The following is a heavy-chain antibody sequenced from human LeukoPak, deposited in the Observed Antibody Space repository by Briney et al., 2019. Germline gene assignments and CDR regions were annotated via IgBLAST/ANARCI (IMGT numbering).Heavy chain of an antibody. CDR2: IYTSGST. D-gene: IGHD3-10*01. CDR3: ARDYGSGSYPMWFDP. V-gene: IGHV4-4*07. CDR1: GGSFSGYY. Sequence: SETLSLTCAVYGGSFSGYYWSWIRQPAGKGLEWIGRIYTSGSTNYNPSLKSRVTMSVDTSKNQFSLKLSSVTAADTAVYYCARDYGSGSYPMWFDPWGQGTLVTVSS. J-gene: IGHJ5*02.